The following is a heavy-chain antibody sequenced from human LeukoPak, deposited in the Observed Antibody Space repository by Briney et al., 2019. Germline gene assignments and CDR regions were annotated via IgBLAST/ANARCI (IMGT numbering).Heavy chain of an antibody. D-gene: IGHD3-10*01. Sequence: GASVKVSCKVSGCTLTELSMHWVRQAPGKGLEWMGGFDPEDGETIYAQKFQGRVTMTEDTSTDTAYMELSSLRSEDTAVYYCATDNSRYRLLWFGELLRYDAFDIWGQGTMVTVSS. J-gene: IGHJ3*02. CDR1: GCTLTELS. V-gene: IGHV1-24*01. CDR2: FDPEDGET. CDR3: ATDNSRYRLLWFGELLRYDAFDI.